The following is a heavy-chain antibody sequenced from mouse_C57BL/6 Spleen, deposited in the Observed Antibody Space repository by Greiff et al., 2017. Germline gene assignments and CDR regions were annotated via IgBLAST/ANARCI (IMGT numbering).Heavy chain of an antibody. D-gene: IGHD1-1*02. J-gene: IGHJ3*01. V-gene: IGHV5-6*01. CDR3: ARHEDGAWFAY. CDR2: ISSGGSYT. CDR1: GFTFSSYG. Sequence: DVHLVESGGDLVKPGGSLKLSCAASGFTFSSYGMSWVRQTPDKRLEWVATISSGGSYTYYPDSVKGRFTISRDNAKNTLYLHMSSLKSEDTAMYYCARHEDGAWFAYWGQGTLVTVSA.